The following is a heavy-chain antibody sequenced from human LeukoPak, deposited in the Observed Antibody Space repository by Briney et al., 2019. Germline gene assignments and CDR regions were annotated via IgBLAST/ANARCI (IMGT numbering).Heavy chain of an antibody. J-gene: IGHJ4*02. CDR1: GFIFSDTW. CDR2: TRNKANNYAT. D-gene: IGHD4-23*01. Sequence: GGSLRLSCASAGFIFSDTWMDWVRQAPGEGLEWVGHTRNKANNYATEYAASVKGRFTISRDDSRNSVYLQMNSLKTEDTAVYYCTRWRSGTSDWGQGTLVTVSS. V-gene: IGHV3-72*01. CDR3: TRWRSGTSD.